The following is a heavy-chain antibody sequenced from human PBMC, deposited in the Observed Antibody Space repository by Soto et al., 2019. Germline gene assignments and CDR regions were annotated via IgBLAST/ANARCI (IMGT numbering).Heavy chain of an antibody. CDR1: GYTFTSYG. CDR3: ARMAAAGAAASFDY. Sequence: QVQLVQSGAEVKKPGASVKVSCKASGYTFTSYGISWVRQAPGQGLEWMGWISAYNGNTNYAQKLQGRVTMTTDTSRSPAYRGRGSRRSDDTAVYYWARMAAAGAAASFDYGGQGTLVTVSS. V-gene: IGHV1-18*01. J-gene: IGHJ4*02. D-gene: IGHD6-13*01. CDR2: ISAYNGNT.